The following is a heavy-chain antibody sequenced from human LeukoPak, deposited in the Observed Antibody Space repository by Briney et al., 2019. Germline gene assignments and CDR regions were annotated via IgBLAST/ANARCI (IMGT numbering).Heavy chain of an antibody. D-gene: IGHD1-26*01. CDR2: ISSSGSTI. CDR1: GFTFSSYE. V-gene: IGHV3-48*03. Sequence: GGSLRLSCAASGFTFSSYEMNWVRQAPGKGLEWVSYISSSGSTIYYADSVKGRFTISRDNAKNSLYLQMNSLRAEGTAVYYCARHPPDSGSAHYFDYWGQGTLVTVSS. J-gene: IGHJ4*02. CDR3: ARHPPDSGSAHYFDY.